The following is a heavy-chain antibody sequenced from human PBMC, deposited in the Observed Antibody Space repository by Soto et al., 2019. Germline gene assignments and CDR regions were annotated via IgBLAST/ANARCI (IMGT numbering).Heavy chain of an antibody. CDR1: GYTFTSYG. CDR2: ISAYNGNT. J-gene: IGHJ4*02. Sequence: ASVKVSCKASGYTFTSYGISWVRQAPGQGLEWMGWISAYNGNTNYAQKLQGRVTMTTDTSTSTAYMELRSLRSDDTAVYYCAGARNYYDSSGLDYWGQGTLVTVSS. D-gene: IGHD3-22*01. V-gene: IGHV1-18*04. CDR3: AGARNYYDSSGLDY.